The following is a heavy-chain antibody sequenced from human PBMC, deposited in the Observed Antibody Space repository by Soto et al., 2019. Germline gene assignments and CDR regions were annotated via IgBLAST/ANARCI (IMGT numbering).Heavy chain of an antibody. CDR1: GYTFTGYY. CDR3: ARDYGDAFDI. V-gene: IGHV1-2*02. Sequence: ASVKVSCKASGYTFTGYYMHWVRQAPGQGLEWMGWINPNSGGTNYAQEFRGRVTLTRDTSISTAYMELSRLRSDDTALYYCARDYGDAFDIWGQATMVTVSS. D-gene: IGHD4-17*01. CDR2: INPNSGGT. J-gene: IGHJ3*02.